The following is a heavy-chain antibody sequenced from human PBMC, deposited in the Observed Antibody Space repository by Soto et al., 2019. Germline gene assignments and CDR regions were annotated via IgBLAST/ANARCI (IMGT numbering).Heavy chain of an antibody. CDR1: GYIFSSYG. D-gene: IGHD1-20*01. J-gene: IGHJ4*02. CDR3: ARPTYNSGSPFDY. Sequence: ASVKVSCKASGYIFSSYGISWVRQAPGQGLEWMGWVSAYNGNTNYPQKLQGRVTMTTDTSTSTAYMELRSLRSDDTAMYYCARPTYNSGSPFDYWGQGTLVTVSS. CDR2: VSAYNGNT. V-gene: IGHV1-18*01.